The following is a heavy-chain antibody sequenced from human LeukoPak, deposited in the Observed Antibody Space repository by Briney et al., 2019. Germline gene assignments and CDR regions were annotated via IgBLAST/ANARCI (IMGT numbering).Heavy chain of an antibody. CDR3: ARDMVRGVKAYLSWFDP. J-gene: IGHJ5*02. CDR2: MYVSGST. V-gene: IGHV4-4*07. D-gene: IGHD3-10*01. CDR1: GDSISSYY. Sequence: SETMSLTCTVSGDSISSYYWSWIRQPAGKGLEWIGRMYVSGSTNYNPSLKSRVTMSVDTSKNQFSPKMTSVTAADTAFYYCARDMVRGVKAYLSWFDPWGQGILVTVST.